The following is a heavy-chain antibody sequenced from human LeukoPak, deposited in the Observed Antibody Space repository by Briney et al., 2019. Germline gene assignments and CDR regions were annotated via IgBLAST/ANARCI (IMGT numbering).Heavy chain of an antibody. CDR2: INHSGST. D-gene: IGHD6-25*01. CDR3: ASLRPPAATTSFDY. J-gene: IGHJ4*02. CDR1: GGSISSGGYY. Sequence: PSETLSLTCTVSGGSISSGGYYWSWIRQPPGTGLEWIGEINHSGSTNYNPSLKSRVTISVDTSKNQFSLKLSSVTAADTAVYYCASLRPPAATTSFDYWGQGTLVTVSS. V-gene: IGHV4-39*07.